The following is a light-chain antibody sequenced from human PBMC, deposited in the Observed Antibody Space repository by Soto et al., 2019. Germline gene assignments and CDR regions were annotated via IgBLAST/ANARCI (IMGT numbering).Light chain of an antibody. V-gene: IGKV3-20*01. Sequence: LTQSPGALSLSPGEGVTLSCRASQNIRGNELAWYRQKRGQAPRLLIYGGSSRAEGIPDRFSGRGTGTNFTLTISRLEPEDSAVYYCQDYGTSHPWTFGQGTKLEIK. CDR3: QDYGTSHPWT. CDR1: QNIRGNE. J-gene: IGKJ1*01. CDR2: GGS.